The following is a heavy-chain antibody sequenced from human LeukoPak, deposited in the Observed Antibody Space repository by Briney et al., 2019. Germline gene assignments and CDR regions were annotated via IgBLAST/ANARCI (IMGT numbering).Heavy chain of an antibody. CDR2: ISGSGGST. CDR3: AKDLVPTAMDYFDY. J-gene: IGHJ4*02. V-gene: IGHV3-23*01. Sequence: GGSLRLSCAASGFTVSSNYMTWVRRAPGRGLEWVSAISGSGGSTYYADSVKGRFTISRDNSKNTLYLQMNSLRAEDTAVYYCAKDLVPTAMDYFDYWGQGTLVTVSS. D-gene: IGHD5-18*01. CDR1: GFTVSSNY.